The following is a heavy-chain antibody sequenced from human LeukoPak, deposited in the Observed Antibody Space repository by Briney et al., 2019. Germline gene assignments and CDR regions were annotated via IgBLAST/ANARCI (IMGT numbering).Heavy chain of an antibody. CDR1: GDSTNSGNYY. Sequence: SETLSLTCSVSGDSTNSGNYYWSWIRQPPGKGLEWIGNIYYSTNTYYNPSLLGRVSISIDTSRNQFSLRVSSVTAADTAVYYCARFSMIVALEGEESWGQGTLVTVSS. CDR3: ARFSMIVALEGEES. D-gene: IGHD3-22*01. V-gene: IGHV4-39*01. CDR2: IYYSTNT. J-gene: IGHJ4*02.